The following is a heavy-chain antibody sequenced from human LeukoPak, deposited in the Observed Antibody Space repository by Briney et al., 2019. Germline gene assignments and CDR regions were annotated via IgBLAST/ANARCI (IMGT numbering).Heavy chain of an antibody. CDR2: IRTTGYGGTT. J-gene: IGHJ5*02. CDR3: TRDYSSGYYIGWFDP. CDR1: GFTFGDFA. Sequence: GRSLRLSCTGVGFTFGDFAVSWVRRTAGKRLVGVAFIRTTGYGGTTEYAASVKGRFSISRDDSKSTGYLQMNSLKTEDTGIYYCTRDYSSGYYIGWFDPWGRGTQVIVSS. V-gene: IGHV3-49*04. D-gene: IGHD3-22*01.